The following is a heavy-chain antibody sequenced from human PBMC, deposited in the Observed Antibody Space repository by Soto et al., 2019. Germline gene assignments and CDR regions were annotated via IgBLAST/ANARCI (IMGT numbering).Heavy chain of an antibody. CDR2: ISYDGSNK. V-gene: IGHV3-30-3*01. Sequence: QVQLVESGGGVVQPGRSLRLSCAASGFTFSSYAMHWVRQAPGKGLEWVAVISYDGSNKYYADSVKGRFTISRDNSKNTLYMQMNSLRAEDTAVYYCARSVDTAMADHLPLDYWGQGTLVTVSS. J-gene: IGHJ4*02. CDR1: GFTFSSYA. CDR3: ARSVDTAMADHLPLDY. D-gene: IGHD5-18*01.